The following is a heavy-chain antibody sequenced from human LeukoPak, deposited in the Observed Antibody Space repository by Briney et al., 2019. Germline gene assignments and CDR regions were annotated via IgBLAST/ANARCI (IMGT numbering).Heavy chain of an antibody. D-gene: IGHD2-15*01. CDR2: IKQDGSDK. J-gene: IGHJ4*02. Sequence: GESLRLSCTASGFTFSSSWMSWVRQAPGKGLEWVANIKQDGSDKYYVDSVKGRFTISRDNAKNSLYLQMDSLRAEDTAVYYCARGPLFRPFDYWGQGTLVTVSS. CDR1: GFTFSSSW. CDR3: ARGPLFRPFDY. V-gene: IGHV3-7*05.